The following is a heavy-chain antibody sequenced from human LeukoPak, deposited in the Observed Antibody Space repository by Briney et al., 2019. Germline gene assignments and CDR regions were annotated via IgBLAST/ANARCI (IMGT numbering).Heavy chain of an antibody. V-gene: IGHV4-34*01. CDR1: GGSISSYY. Sequence: SETLSLTCTVSGGSISSYYWSWIRHPPGKGLEWIGEINHSGSTNYNPSLKSRVTISVDTSKNQFSLKLSSVTAADTAVYYCARGQRWFGELLQVDDWGQGTLVTVSS. D-gene: IGHD3-10*01. CDR3: ARGQRWFGELLQVDD. CDR2: INHSGST. J-gene: IGHJ4*02.